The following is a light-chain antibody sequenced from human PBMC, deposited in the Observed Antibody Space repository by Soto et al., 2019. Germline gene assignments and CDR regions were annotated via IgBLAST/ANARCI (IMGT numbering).Light chain of an antibody. J-gene: IGLJ2*01. Sequence: SYELTQPPSVSVSPGRTASITCSGDNLGKKYASWYQQKPGQAPVVAIYQDNKRPSGIPERISGSNSGNTATLTIGGTQAVDEADYYCQAWDSSTVLFGGGTKLTVL. V-gene: IGLV3-1*01. CDR1: NLGKKY. CDR2: QDN. CDR3: QAWDSSTVL.